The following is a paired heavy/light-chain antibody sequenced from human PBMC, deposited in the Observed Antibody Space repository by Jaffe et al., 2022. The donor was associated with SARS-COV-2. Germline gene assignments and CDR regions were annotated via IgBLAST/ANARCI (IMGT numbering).Light chain of an antibody. CDR2: SNT. J-gene: IGLJ1*01. CDR1: SSNIGANYD. Sequence: QSVLTQPPSVSGAPGQRVTISCAGSSSNIGANYDVHWYQQLPGTAPKLLIYSNTNRPSGVPDRFSGSKSGTSASLAISGLQPEDEADYYCQSYGSSLGGFYVFGTGTKVTVL. V-gene: IGLV1-40*01. CDR3: QSYGSSLGGFYV.
Heavy chain of an antibody. V-gene: IGHV3-11*06. CDR3: ARDPANGVGGWFDP. CDR1: GFTLSDYY. Sequence: QVQLMESGGGLVKPGGSLRLSCAASGFTLSDYYMSWLRQAPGKGLEWVSLISSGPGTYTNYADSVKGRFTISRDNAKNSFYLQMNSLRVEDTALYYCARDPANGVGGWFDPWGQGTLVTVSS. J-gene: IGHJ5*02. CDR2: ISSGPGTYT. D-gene: IGHD2-8*01.